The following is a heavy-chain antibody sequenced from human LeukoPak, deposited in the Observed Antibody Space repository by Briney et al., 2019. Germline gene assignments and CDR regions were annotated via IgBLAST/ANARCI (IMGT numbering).Heavy chain of an antibody. CDR3: ARREEKEQWLRTPYYYYGMDV. CDR1: GGTFSSYA. CDR2: IIPILGIA. D-gene: IGHD6-19*01. Sequence: ASVKVSCKASGGTFSSYAISWVRQAPGQGLEWVGRIIPILGIANYAQKFQGRATITADKSTSTAYMELSSLRSEDTAVYYCARREEKEQWLRTPYYYYGMDVWGQGTTVTVSS. J-gene: IGHJ6*02. V-gene: IGHV1-69*04.